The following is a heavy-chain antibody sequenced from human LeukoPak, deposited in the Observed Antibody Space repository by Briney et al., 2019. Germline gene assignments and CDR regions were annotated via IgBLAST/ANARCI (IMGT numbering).Heavy chain of an antibody. V-gene: IGHV3-7*01. J-gene: IGHJ4*02. D-gene: IGHD6-19*01. Sequence: GGSLRLSCAASGFTFRDYWMSWVRQAPGKGLEWVANIKEDGSKKHYVDSVKGRFTISRDNAKNSLYLQMNSLRAEDTAVYYCARGGGGSGWYTDYWGQGTLVTVSS. CDR3: ARGGGGSGWYTDY. CDR1: GFTFRDYW. CDR2: IKEDGSKK.